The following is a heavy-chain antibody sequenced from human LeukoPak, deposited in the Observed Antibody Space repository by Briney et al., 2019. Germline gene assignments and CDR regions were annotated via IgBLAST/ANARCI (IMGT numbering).Heavy chain of an antibody. J-gene: IGHJ4*02. CDR2: IYYSGST. Sequence: SETLSLTCTVSGGSVSSGSYYWSWIRQPPGKGLEWIGYIYYSGSTNYNPSLKSRVTISVDTSRNQFSLKLSSVTAADTAVYYCARSFGSGSYFFDYWGQGTLATVSS. D-gene: IGHD3-10*01. V-gene: IGHV4-61*01. CDR1: GGSVSSGSYY. CDR3: ARSFGSGSYFFDY.